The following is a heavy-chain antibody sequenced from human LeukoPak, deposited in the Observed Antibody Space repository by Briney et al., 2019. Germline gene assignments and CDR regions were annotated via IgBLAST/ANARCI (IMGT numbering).Heavy chain of an antibody. J-gene: IGHJ3*02. V-gene: IGHV3-43*02. CDR3: TKELPPFLFEGLIHNSDAFNI. Sequence: PGGSLRLSCATSGFTLRDYAVYWVRQAPGEGLEWLSLISVDGGFASYADSVSGRFTVSRDNSKNSLFLQMNSLRPGDTGIYYCTKELPPFLFEGLIHNSDAFNIWGRGTLVTVSS. CDR1: GFTLRDYA. CDR2: ISVDGGFA. D-gene: IGHD1-1*01.